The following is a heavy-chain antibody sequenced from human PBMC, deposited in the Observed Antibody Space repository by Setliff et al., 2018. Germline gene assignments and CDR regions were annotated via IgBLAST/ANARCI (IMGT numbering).Heavy chain of an antibody. CDR1: GVSISSFY. CDR2: IYTTGRT. Sequence: SETLSLTCTVSGVSISSFYWSWIRQPAGRGLEWIGRIYTTGRTNYNPSLKSRVAISLDMSKNQFSLKLSSVTAADTAVYYCARGAYGFDVWGQGTMVTVSS. CDR3: ARGAYGFDV. J-gene: IGHJ3*01. V-gene: IGHV4-4*07.